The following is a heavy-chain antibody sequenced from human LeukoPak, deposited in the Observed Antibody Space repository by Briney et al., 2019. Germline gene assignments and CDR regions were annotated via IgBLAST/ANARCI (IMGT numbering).Heavy chain of an antibody. D-gene: IGHD6-13*01. J-gene: IGHJ3*02. CDR1: GGTFGSSV. V-gene: IGHV1-69*04. CDR3: AREQSQLVGSGAFDI. Sequence: ASVKVSCTASGGTFGSSVITWVRQAPREGLEWVGRVIPALGVTNYAQKFQGRVTVTADKSTSTAYMELSSLRTEDTAVYYCAREQSQLVGSGAFDIWGQGTMVTVSS. CDR2: VIPALGVT.